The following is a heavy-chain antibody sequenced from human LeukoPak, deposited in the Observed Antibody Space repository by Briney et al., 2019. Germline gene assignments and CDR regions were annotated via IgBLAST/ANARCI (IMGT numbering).Heavy chain of an antibody. CDR1: GFSFTTYW. CDR3: AKGWKGVLLWFGEQIMGA. V-gene: IGHV3-30*18. CDR2: ISYDGSNK. J-gene: IGHJ5*02. D-gene: IGHD3-10*01. Sequence: GGSLRLSCAASGFSFTTYWMGWVRQAPGKGLEWVAVISYDGSNKYYADSVKGRFTISRDNSKNTLYLQMNSLRAEDTAVYYCAKGWKGVLLWFGEQIMGAWGQGTLVTVSS.